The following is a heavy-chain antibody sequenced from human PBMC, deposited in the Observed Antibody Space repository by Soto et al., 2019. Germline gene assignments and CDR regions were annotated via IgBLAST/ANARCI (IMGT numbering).Heavy chain of an antibody. Sequence: GGSLRLSCAASGFTFSSYSMNWVRQAPGKGLEWVSYISSSSSTIYYADSVKGRFTISRDNAKNSLYLQMNSLRAEDTAVYYCARGPTIFGVVIISNTHYGMDVWGQGTTVTVSS. V-gene: IGHV3-48*01. D-gene: IGHD3-3*01. J-gene: IGHJ6*02. CDR3: ARGPTIFGVVIISNTHYGMDV. CDR2: ISSSSSTI. CDR1: GFTFSSYS.